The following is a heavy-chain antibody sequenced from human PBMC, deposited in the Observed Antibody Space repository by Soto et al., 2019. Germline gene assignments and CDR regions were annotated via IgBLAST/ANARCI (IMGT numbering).Heavy chain of an antibody. CDR1: GFGFNGYD. J-gene: IGHJ6*02. CDR3: ARGGDRFDGMDV. D-gene: IGHD3-16*01. CDR2: ISTAGDT. V-gene: IGHV3-13*01. Sequence: VQLVESGGGLVQPGGSLRLSCAASGFGFNGYDMHWVRQAPGKNLEWVAAISTAGDTYYLGSVKGRFTISREDAKNSLSLQMNSLRVGDTAVYYCARGGDRFDGMDVWGQGTTVTVSS.